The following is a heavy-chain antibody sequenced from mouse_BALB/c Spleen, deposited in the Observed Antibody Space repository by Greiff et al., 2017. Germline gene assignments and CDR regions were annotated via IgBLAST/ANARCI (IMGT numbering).Heavy chain of an antibody. D-gene: IGHD1-1*02. V-gene: IGHV3-8*02. CDR3: ARDEHYAGGSYGYFDD. J-gene: IGHJ1*01. CDR2: ISYSGST. CDR1: GDSITSGY. Sequence: EVQLQQSGPSLVKPSQTLSLTCSVTGDSITSGYWNWIRKFPGNKLEYMGYISYSGSTYYNPSLKSRISITRDTTKNQYYLQLNSVTTEDTATYYGARDEHYAGGSYGYFDDWGAGTTVTVSS.